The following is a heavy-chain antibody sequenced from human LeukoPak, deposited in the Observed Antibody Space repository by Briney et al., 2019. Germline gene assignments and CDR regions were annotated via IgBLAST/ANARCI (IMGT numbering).Heavy chain of an antibody. CDR3: ARGPDAFDI. CDR1: GFTFSSYS. V-gene: IGHV3-21*01. Sequence: PGGSLRLSCAASGFTFSSYSMNWVRQAPGKGLEWVSSISSSSSYIYYADSVKGRFTIPRDNAKHSLYLQMNSLRAEDTAVYYCARGPDAFDIWGQGTMVTVSS. CDR2: ISSSSSYI. J-gene: IGHJ3*02.